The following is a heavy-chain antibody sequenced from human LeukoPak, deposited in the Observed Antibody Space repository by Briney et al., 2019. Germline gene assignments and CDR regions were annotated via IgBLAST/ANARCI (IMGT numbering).Heavy chain of an antibody. V-gene: IGHV3-21*01. Sequence: PGGSLRLSCAASGFTFSSYSMNWVRQAPGKGLEWVSSISSSSSYIYYADSVKGRFTISRDNAKNSPYLQMNSLRAEDTAVYYCARSRATYYYDSSGYYPDYWGQGTLVTVSS. CDR2: ISSSSSYI. CDR3: ARSRATYYYDSSGYYPDY. CDR1: GFTFSSYS. D-gene: IGHD3-22*01. J-gene: IGHJ4*02.